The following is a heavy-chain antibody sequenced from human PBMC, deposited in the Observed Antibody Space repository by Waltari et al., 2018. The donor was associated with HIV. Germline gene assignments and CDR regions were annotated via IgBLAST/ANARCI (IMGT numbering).Heavy chain of an antibody. CDR3: ARDSSVGDFDY. CDR1: GGSISSSNW. J-gene: IGHJ4*02. D-gene: IGHD2-15*01. CDR2: IYQRGST. Sequence: QVQLQESGPGLVKPSGTLSLTCAVSGGSISSSNWWSWVRQPPGKGLEWIGEIYQRGSTNYNPSRKRRVTISVDKSKNQFSLKLGSVTAGDAAVYYCARDSSVGDFDYWGQGTLVTVSS. V-gene: IGHV4-4*02.